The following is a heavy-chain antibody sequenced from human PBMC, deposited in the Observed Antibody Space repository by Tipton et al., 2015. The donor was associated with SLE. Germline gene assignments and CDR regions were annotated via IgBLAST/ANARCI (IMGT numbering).Heavy chain of an antibody. CDR3: ASLNDFHSSGWYYFDY. CDR2: IYYSGST. V-gene: IGHV4-39*01. D-gene: IGHD6-19*01. CDR1: GGSIGSSGYY. Sequence: TLSLTCTVSGGSIGSSGYYWGWIRQPPGKGLEWIGSIYYSGSTYYNPSLESRATISLDTSKNQVSLKLSSVTAADTAVYYCASLNDFHSSGWYYFDYWGQGTLVTVSS. J-gene: IGHJ4*02.